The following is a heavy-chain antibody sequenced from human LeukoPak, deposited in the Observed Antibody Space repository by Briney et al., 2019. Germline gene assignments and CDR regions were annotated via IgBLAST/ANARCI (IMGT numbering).Heavy chain of an antibody. V-gene: IGHV3-30*18. CDR1: GFTFSSFD. J-gene: IGHJ4*02. D-gene: IGHD6-13*01. CDR3: AKVGGAAADHFDY. Sequence: GRSLRLSCAASGFTFSSFDMHWVRQAPGKGLAWVAVISYDGSDKYYADSVKGRFTISRDNSWNTLYLQMNSLRAEDTAVYYCAKVGGAAADHFDYWGQGTLVAVSS. CDR2: ISYDGSDK.